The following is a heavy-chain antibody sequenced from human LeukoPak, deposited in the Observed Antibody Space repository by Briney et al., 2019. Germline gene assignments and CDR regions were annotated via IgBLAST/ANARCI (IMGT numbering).Heavy chain of an antibody. Sequence: PSETPSVTRVVYGGSLCGSYWSWMRQPPGKGREWMGEINHSVSTNYNPSLKSRVTISVDTSKNQFSLKLSSVTAADTAVYYCARAVAGKKYFLHWGEGTLVTVSS. CDR2: INHSVST. CDR3: ARAVAGKKYFLH. J-gene: IGHJ1*01. CDR1: GGSLCGSY. V-gene: IGHV4-34*01. D-gene: IGHD6-19*01.